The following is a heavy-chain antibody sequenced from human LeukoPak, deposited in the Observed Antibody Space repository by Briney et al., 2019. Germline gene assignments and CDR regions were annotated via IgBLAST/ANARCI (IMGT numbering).Heavy chain of an antibody. D-gene: IGHD1-26*01. CDR1: GGSFSGYY. J-gene: IGHJ4*02. CDR3: ARDSGDYSSPVDY. Sequence: SETLSLTCAVYGGSFSGYYWSWIRQPPGKGLEWIGEINHSGSTNYNPSLKSRVTISVDTSKNQFSLKLSSVTAADTAVYYCARDSGDYSSPVDYWGQGTLVTVSS. V-gene: IGHV4-34*01. CDR2: INHSGST.